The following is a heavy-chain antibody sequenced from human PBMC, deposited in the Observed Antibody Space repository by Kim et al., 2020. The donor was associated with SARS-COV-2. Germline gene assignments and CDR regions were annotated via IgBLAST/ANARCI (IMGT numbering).Heavy chain of an antibody. D-gene: IGHD2-15*01. J-gene: IGHJ4*02. CDR2: ISGSGSGT. V-gene: IGHV3-48*02. Sequence: GGSLRLSCTGSGFTLSRNDMSWVRRAPGKGLEWITYISGSGSGTYHADSVKGRFTISRENAKNSLSLQMNSLRDDDTAVYYCARGHFSDWGQGILVTVSS. CDR1: GFTLSRND. CDR3: ARGHFSD.